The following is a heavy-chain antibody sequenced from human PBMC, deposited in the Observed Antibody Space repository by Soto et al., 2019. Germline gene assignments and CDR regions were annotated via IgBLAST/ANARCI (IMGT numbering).Heavy chain of an antibody. J-gene: IGHJ4*02. Sequence: LSLTCAVYGGSFSGYYWSWIRQPPGKGLEWIGEINHSGSTNYNPSLKSRVTISVDTSKNQFSLKLSSVTAADTAVYYCARSSLIQLFDYWGQGTLVTVSS. CDR2: INHSGST. CDR3: ARSSLIQLFDY. V-gene: IGHV4-34*01. CDR1: GGSFSGYY. D-gene: IGHD5-18*01.